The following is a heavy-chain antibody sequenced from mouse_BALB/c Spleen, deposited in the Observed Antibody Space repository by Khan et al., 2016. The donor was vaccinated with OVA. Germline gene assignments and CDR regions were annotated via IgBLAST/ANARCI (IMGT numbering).Heavy chain of an antibody. V-gene: IGHV2-6-1*01. J-gene: IGHJ4*01. CDR1: GFSLTNYG. CDR3: ARQPYYHYNIMDF. CDR2: IWSDGST. Sequence: QVQLKQSGPGLAVPSQSLSITCTISGFSLTNYGVHWVRQPPGKGLEWLVVIWSDGSTTYNSALKSRLTITKDNSQSQVFLRVNSLQTDDTAIYFCARQPYYHYNIMDFWGQGTSVTVSS. D-gene: IGHD2-10*01.